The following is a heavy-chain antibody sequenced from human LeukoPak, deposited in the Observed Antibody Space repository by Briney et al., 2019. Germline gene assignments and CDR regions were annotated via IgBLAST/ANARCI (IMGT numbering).Heavy chain of an antibody. Sequence: GRSLRLSCAASGFTFSNAWMSSVRHAPRKGLEWVGRIKSKTDGGTTDYAAPVKGRFTISRDDSKNTLYLQMNSLKTEDTAVYYCTTVANNWNYDGYWGQGTLVTVSS. V-gene: IGHV3-15*01. CDR2: IKSKTDGGTT. CDR3: TTVANNWNYDGY. CDR1: GFTFSNAW. J-gene: IGHJ4*02. D-gene: IGHD1-7*01.